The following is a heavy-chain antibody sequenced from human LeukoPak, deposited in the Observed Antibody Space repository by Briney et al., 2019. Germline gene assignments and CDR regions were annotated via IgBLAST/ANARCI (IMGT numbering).Heavy chain of an antibody. J-gene: IGHJ4*02. Sequence: ASVKVSCKASGYTFTSYDINWLRQAPGQGLEWMGWISAYNGNTNYAQKLQGRVTMTTDTSTSTAYMELRSLRSDDTAVYYCARSYYYDSSGYYGGFDYWGQGTLVTVSS. D-gene: IGHD3-22*01. CDR3: ARSYYYDSSGYYGGFDY. CDR1: GYTFTSYD. CDR2: ISAYNGNT. V-gene: IGHV1-18*01.